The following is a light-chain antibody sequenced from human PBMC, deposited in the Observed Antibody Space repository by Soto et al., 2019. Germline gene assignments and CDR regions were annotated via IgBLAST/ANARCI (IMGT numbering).Light chain of an antibody. J-gene: IGKJ1*01. CDR2: GAS. V-gene: IGKV3-20*01. CDR1: QSVSNNY. CDR3: QKYANSQRT. Sequence: PSILSLSPGERATLSCRASQSVSNNYLAWYQQKSGQAPRLLIYGASSRATGIPDRFSGSGSGTDFTLTISRLEPEDFAVYYCQKYANSQRTFGQGPKVDIK.